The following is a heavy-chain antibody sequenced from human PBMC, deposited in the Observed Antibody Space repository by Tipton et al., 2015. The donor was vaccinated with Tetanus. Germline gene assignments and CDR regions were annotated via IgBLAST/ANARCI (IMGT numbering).Heavy chain of an antibody. J-gene: IGHJ4*02. D-gene: IGHD3-22*01. CDR3: AKDLSGSSGRQF. Sequence: SLRLSRAASGFSFKTYGMHWVRQAPGKGLEWVAYISYDGSIKFYADSVKGRFTISRDNSMNTLFLQMSSLRGDDTAVYYCAKDLSGSSGRQFWGQGTLVSVSS. V-gene: IGHV3-30*18. CDR2: ISYDGSIK. CDR1: GFSFKTYG.